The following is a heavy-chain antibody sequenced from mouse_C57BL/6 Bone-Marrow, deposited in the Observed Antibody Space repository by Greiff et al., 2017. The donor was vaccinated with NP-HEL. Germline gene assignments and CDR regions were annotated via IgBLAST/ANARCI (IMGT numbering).Heavy chain of an antibody. CDR3: ARDTVVAHWYFDV. V-gene: IGHV1-69*01. CDR2: IDPSDSYT. CDR1: GYTFTSYW. D-gene: IGHD1-1*01. J-gene: IGHJ1*03. Sequence: QVQLKQPGAELVMPGASVKLSCEASGYTFTSYWMHWVKQRPGQGLEWIGEIDPSDSYTNYNQKFKGKSTLTVDKSSSTAYMQLSSLTSEDSAVYYCARDTVVAHWYFDVWGTGTTVTVSS.